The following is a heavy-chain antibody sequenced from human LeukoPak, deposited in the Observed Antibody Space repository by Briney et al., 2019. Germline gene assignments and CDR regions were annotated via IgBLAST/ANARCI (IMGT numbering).Heavy chain of an antibody. CDR3: ARDDRWSSDPI. J-gene: IGHJ3*02. Sequence: PLASVKVSCKASGYTFTSYDINWVRQATGQGLEWMGWMNPNSGNTGYAQKFQGRVTMTRDTSISTAYMELSRLRSDDTAVYYCARDDRWSSDPIWGQGTMVTVSS. CDR1: GYTFTSYD. CDR2: MNPNSGNT. D-gene: IGHD3-22*01. V-gene: IGHV1-8*01.